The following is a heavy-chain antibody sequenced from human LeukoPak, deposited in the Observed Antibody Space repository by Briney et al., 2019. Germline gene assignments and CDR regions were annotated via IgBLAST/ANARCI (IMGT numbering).Heavy chain of an antibody. CDR2: ISSSSSTI. D-gene: IGHD3-10*01. J-gene: IGHJ6*02. CDR3: ARDITIVRGLIGYYYGMDV. V-gene: IGHV3-48*02. CDR1: GLTFSDYH. Sequence: GGSLRLSCAASGLTFSDYHMNWVRQAPGKGLEWVSYISSSSSTIYYADSVKGRFTISRDNAKNSLYLQMNSLRDGDTAMYYCARDITIVRGLIGYYYGMDVWGQGTAVTVSS.